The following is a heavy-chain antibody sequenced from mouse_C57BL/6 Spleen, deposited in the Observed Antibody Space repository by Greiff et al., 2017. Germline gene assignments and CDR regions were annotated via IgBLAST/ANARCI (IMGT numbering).Heavy chain of an antibody. CDR2: INYDGSST. V-gene: IGHV5-16*01. J-gene: IGHJ2*01. CDR1: GFTFSDYY. Sequence: EVQRVESEGGLVQPGSSMKLSCTASGFTFSDYYMAWVRQVPEKGLEWVANINYDGSSTYYLDSLKSRFIISRDNAKNILYLQMSSLKSEDTATYYCAREGRGHFDYWGQGTTLTVSS. CDR3: AREGRGHFDY.